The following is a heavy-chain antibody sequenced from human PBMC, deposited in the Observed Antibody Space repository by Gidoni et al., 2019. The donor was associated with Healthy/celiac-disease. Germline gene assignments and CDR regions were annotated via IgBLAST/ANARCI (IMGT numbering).Heavy chain of an antibody. CDR2: INHSGST. D-gene: IGHD2-21*01. V-gene: IGHV4-34*01. CDR1: GGSFSGYY. J-gene: IGHJ4*02. Sequence: QVQLQQWGAGLLKLSETLSLTCAVSGGSFSGYYWSWLREPPGKGLEWIGEINHSGSTNYNPSLKSRVTISVDTAKNQFSLKRSSVTAADTAVKYWAREPYYWCWGCYSEYWGQGTLVTVSS. CDR3: AREPYYWCWGCYSEY.